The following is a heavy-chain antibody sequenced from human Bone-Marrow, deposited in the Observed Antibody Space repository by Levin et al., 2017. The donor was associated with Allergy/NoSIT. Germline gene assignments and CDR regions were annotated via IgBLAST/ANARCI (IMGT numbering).Heavy chain of an antibody. CDR2: MSSSGNTI. V-gene: IGHV3-11*01. CDR1: GFTFSDYY. D-gene: IGHD3-10*01. Sequence: PGGSLRLSCAASGFTFSDYYMSWIRQAPGKGLEWVSYMSSSGNTIYYADSVKGRFTISRDNAQKSLYLQMDGLRGEDTAVYYCARTRFEGSTYYYYGMDVWGQGTTVTVSS. CDR3: ARTRFEGSTYYYYGMDV. J-gene: IGHJ6*02.